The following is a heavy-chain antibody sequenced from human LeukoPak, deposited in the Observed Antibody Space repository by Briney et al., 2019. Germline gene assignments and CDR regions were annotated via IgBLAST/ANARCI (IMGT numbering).Heavy chain of an antibody. CDR1: GGSISSSSCY. D-gene: IGHD2-2*01. Sequence: SETLSLTCTVSGGSISSSSCYWGWIRQPPGKGLEWIGSIYYSGSTYYNPSLKSRVTISVDTSKNQFSLKLSSVTAADTAVYYCARHAIVVVPAAFGEVDYWGQGTLVTVSS. J-gene: IGHJ4*02. CDR2: IYYSGST. V-gene: IGHV4-39*01. CDR3: ARHAIVVVPAAFGEVDY.